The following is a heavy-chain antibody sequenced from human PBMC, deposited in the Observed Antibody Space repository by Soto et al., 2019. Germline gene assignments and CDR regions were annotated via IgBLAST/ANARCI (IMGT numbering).Heavy chain of an antibody. D-gene: IGHD3-10*01. J-gene: IGHJ4*02. V-gene: IGHV4-59*01. CDR2: IYYSGST. CDR3: ARGRGQQSGY. Sequence: QVQLQESGPGLVKPSETLSLTCTVSGGSISSYYWSWIRQPPGKGLEWIGYIYYSGSTNYNPSLNSRVTISVDTSKNQFSLKLSSVTAADKAVYYCARGRGQQSGYWGQGTLVTVSS. CDR1: GGSISSYY.